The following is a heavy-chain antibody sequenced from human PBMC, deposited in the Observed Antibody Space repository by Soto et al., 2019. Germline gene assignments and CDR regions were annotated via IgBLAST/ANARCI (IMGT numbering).Heavy chain of an antibody. J-gene: IGHJ4*02. CDR1: GFTFSNYA. CDR3: ANGRGGTGSHRY. Sequence: EVQLLESGGCLVQPGGSLRLSCAASGFTFSNYAMSWVRQAPGEGLEWVSSISANDGSTYYADSVKGRFTISRDNSKNTLYLQMNSLRAEDTAVYYCANGRGGTGSHRYWGQGTLVTVSS. CDR2: ISANDGST. D-gene: IGHD1-26*01. V-gene: IGHV3-23*01.